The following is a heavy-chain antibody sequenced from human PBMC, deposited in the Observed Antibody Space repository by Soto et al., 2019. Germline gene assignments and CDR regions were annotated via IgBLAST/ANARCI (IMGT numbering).Heavy chain of an antibody. D-gene: IGHD6-19*01. CDR2: IYWNDDK. V-gene: IGHV2-5*01. CDR3: AHMSVAGTMPYTCFAP. CDR1: GFSLSTSGVG. J-gene: IGHJ5*02. Sequence: SGPTLVNPTQTLTLTCTFSGFSLSTSGVGVGWIRQPPGKALEWLALIYWNDDKRYSPSLKSRLTITKDTSKNQVVLTMTNMDPVNTATYYCAHMSVAGTMPYTCFAPWGQETLFTVPS.